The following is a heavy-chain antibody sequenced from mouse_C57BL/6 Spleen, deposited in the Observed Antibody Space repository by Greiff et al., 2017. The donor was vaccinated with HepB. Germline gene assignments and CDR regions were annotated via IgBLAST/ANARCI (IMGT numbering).Heavy chain of an antibody. J-gene: IGHJ2*01. CDR1: GYTFTSYW. CDR3: ARAGTTVVATGFDY. Sequence: VKLQQPGAELVMPGASVKLSCKASGYTFTSYWMHWVKQRPGQGLEWIGEIDPSDSYTNYNQKFKGKSTLTVDKSSSTAYMQLSSLTSEDSAVYYCARAGTTVVATGFDYWGQGTTLTVSS. CDR2: IDPSDSYT. D-gene: IGHD1-1*01. V-gene: IGHV1-69*01.